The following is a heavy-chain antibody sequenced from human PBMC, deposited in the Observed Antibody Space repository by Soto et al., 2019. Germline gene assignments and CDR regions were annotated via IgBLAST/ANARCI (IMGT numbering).Heavy chain of an antibody. D-gene: IGHD5-18*01. V-gene: IGHV3-30*18. J-gene: IGHJ2*01. CDR1: GFTFSSYG. CDR3: AKDVGVQLSHWYFDF. CDR2: ISYDGSNK. Sequence: GGSLRLSCAASGFTFSSYGMHWVRQAPGKGLEWVAVISYDGSNKYYADSVKGRFTISRDNSKNTLYLQMNSLRAEDTAVYYCAKDVGVQLSHWYFDFWGRGTLVTVSS.